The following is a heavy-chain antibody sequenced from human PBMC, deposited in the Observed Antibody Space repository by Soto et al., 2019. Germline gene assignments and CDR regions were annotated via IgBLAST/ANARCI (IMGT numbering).Heavy chain of an antibody. CDR3: VRDGTKTLRDWFAP. CDR1: GASISGFY. J-gene: IGHJ5*02. CDR2: IYATGTT. D-gene: IGHD1-1*01. V-gene: IGHV4-4*07. Sequence: QVQLQESGPGLVKPSETLSLTCTVSGASISGFYWSWIRESAGKGLEWIGRIYATGTTDYNPSLKSRVMMSVDTSKKQFSLKLRSVTAADTAVYYCVRDGTKTLRDWFAPWGQGISVTVSS.